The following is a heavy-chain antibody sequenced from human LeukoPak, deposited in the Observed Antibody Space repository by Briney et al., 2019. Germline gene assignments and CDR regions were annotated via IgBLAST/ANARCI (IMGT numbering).Heavy chain of an antibody. J-gene: IGHJ3*02. Sequence: ASVKVSCKASGYTFTSYDINWVRQAPGQGLEWMGWMKLNSGKTGYAQKFQGRVTMTRNTSISTAYMELSSLRSEDTAVYYCARPQLYDYVWGSYRSSFAFDIWGQGTMVTVSS. CDR2: MKLNSGKT. V-gene: IGHV1-8*01. CDR1: GYTFTSYD. CDR3: ARPQLYDYVWGSYRSSFAFDI. D-gene: IGHD3-16*02.